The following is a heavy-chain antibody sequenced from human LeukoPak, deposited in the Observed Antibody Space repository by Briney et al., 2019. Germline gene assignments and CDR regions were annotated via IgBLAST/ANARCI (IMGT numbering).Heavy chain of an antibody. Sequence: ASVKVSCKASGYTFTSYGISWVRQAPGQGLEWMGWISAYNGDTNYAQKLQGRVTMTTDTSTSTAYMELRSLRSDDTAVCYCARTALGYCTNGVCYTNYFDYWGQGTLVTVSS. CDR3: ARTALGYCTNGVCYTNYFDY. J-gene: IGHJ4*02. V-gene: IGHV1-18*01. CDR1: GYTFTSYG. CDR2: ISAYNGDT. D-gene: IGHD2-8*01.